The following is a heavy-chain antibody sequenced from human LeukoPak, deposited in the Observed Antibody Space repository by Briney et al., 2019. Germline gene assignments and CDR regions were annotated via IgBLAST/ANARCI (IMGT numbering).Heavy chain of an antibody. J-gene: IGHJ6*03. V-gene: IGHV4-4*07. CDR2: IYTSGST. Sequence: SETLSLTCTVSGGSISSYYWSWLRQPAGKGLEWIGRIYTSGSTNYNPSLKSRVTMSVDTSKNQFSLKLSSVTAADTAVYYCARDLRYQPSNYYYYYMDVWGKGTTVTVSS. D-gene: IGHD2-2*01. CDR1: GGSISSYY. CDR3: ARDLRYQPSNYYYYYMDV.